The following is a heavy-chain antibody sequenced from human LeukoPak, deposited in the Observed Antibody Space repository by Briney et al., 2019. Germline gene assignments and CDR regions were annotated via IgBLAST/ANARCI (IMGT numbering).Heavy chain of an antibody. V-gene: IGHV3-30*18. Sequence: GGSLRLSCAASGFTFSSYGMHWVRQAPGKGLEWVAVISYDGSNKYYADSVKGRFTISRDNSKNKLYLQMNSLRAEDTAVYYCAKEGYCSGGSCYEDAFDIWGQGTMVTVSS. CDR2: ISYDGSNK. J-gene: IGHJ3*02. CDR3: AKEGYCSGGSCYEDAFDI. D-gene: IGHD2-15*01. CDR1: GFTFSSYG.